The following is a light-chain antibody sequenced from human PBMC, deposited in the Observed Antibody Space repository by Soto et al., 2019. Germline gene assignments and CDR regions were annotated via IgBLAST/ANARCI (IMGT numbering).Light chain of an antibody. CDR1: QSIDTY. Sequence: DIQFPQPPDSLSASVADRVTITCRASQSIDTYLHWYQQKLGTAPKVLSYAASTLQSGVPSRFSGSGSGTHFTLTSSSLQPEDSASYYCQQSYNIPRTFGQGTKVDIK. J-gene: IGKJ1*01. V-gene: IGKV1-39*01. CDR3: QQSYNIPRT. CDR2: AAS.